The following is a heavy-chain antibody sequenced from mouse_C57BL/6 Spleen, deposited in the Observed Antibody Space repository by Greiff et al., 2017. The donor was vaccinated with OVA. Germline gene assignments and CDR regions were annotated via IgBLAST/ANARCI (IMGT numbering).Heavy chain of an antibody. CDR3: ARSQTV. Sequence: EVQLQQSGPELVKPGASVKISCKASGYTFTDYYMNWVKQSHGKSLEWIGDINTNNGGTSYNQKFKGKATLTVDKSSSTAYMELRSLTSEDSAVYYCARSQTVWGQGTTLTVSS. CDR2: INTNNGGT. D-gene: IGHD4-1*01. CDR1: GYTFTDYY. V-gene: IGHV1-26*01. J-gene: IGHJ2*01.